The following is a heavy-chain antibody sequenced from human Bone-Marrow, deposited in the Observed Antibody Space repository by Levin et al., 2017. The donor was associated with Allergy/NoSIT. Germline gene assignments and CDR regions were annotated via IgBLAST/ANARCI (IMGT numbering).Heavy chain of an antibody. Sequence: GESLKISCAASGFTFKNYGMHWVRQAPGKGLEWVTVIWYDGSSQYYADSVKGRFTISRDNVKNTLYLQMHSLRDEDTGLYYCARQADDGSGYYYYYHGMDVWGQGTTVTVSS. CDR1: GFTFKNYG. V-gene: IGHV3-33*01. J-gene: IGHJ6*02. CDR3: ARQADDGSGYYYYYHGMDV. CDR2: IWYDGSSQ. D-gene: IGHD3-22*01.